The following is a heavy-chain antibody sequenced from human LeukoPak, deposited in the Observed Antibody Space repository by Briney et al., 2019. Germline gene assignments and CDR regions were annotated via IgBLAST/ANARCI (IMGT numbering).Heavy chain of an antibody. Sequence: SETLSLTCAVYGGSFSGYYWSWIRQPPGKGLEWIGEINHSGSTNYNPSLKSRVTISVDTSKNQFSLKLSSVTAADTAVYYCARGKQRITMVRGVIYYFDYWGQGTLVTVSS. D-gene: IGHD3-10*01. V-gene: IGHV4-34*01. CDR2: INHSGST. J-gene: IGHJ4*02. CDR3: ARGKQRITMVRGVIYYFDY. CDR1: GGSFSGYY.